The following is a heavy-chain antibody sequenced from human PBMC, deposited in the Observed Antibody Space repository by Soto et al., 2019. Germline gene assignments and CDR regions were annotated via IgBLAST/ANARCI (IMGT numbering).Heavy chain of an antibody. CDR1: GFTFDDYG. Sequence: PGGSLRLSCAASGFTFDDYGMSWIRQAPGKGLEWVSYISTSGSDIYYADSVKGRFTISRDNAKNSLYLQMNSLRVEDTAVYYCARDRKVNRYTGMDVWGQGTTVTVS. V-gene: IGHV3-11*01. CDR2: ISTSGSDI. CDR3: ARDRKVNRYTGMDV. J-gene: IGHJ6*02. D-gene: IGHD1-26*01.